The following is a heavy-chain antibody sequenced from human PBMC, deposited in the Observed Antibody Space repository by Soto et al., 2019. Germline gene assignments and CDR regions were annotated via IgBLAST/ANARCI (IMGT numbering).Heavy chain of an antibody. CDR2: ISGSGGST. V-gene: IGHV3-23*01. D-gene: IGHD3-22*01. CDR1: GFTFSSYA. CDR3: ATPSIYYSSGYPHFDY. Sequence: EVQLLESGGGLVQPGGSLRLSCAASGFTFSSYAMSWVRQAPGKGLEWVSAISGSGGSTYYADSVKGRFTISRDNSKNTMYLQMNSLRAEDTAVYYCATPSIYYSSGYPHFDYWGQGTLVTVSS. J-gene: IGHJ4*02.